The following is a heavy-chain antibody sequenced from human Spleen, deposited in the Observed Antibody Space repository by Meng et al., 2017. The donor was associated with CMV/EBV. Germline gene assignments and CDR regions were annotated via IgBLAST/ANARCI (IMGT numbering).Heavy chain of an antibody. Sequence: SVKVSCKASGGTFSSNAISWVRQARGQGLEWMGGIIPILGIANYAQKFQGRVTFTAVKSTTTAYMDLSSLRSEDTAVYYCAKLTPGYWGQGTLVTVSS. V-gene: IGHV1-69*10. J-gene: IGHJ4*02. D-gene: IGHD4-23*01. CDR1: GGTFSSNA. CDR2: IIPILGIA. CDR3: AKLTPGY.